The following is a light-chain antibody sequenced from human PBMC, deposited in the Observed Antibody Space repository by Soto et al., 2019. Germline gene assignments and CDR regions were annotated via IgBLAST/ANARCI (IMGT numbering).Light chain of an antibody. J-gene: IGKJ1*01. CDR2: VAS. CDR1: QRVSSN. Sequence: IVLTQSPATLSVSPGERATLSCRASQRVSSNLAWYQQKPGQAPRLLIYVASTRATGIPARFSGSGSGTEFTPTISRMHSEEFSVSYCQQYNKWARTFGQGTKVDIK. CDR3: QQYNKWART. V-gene: IGKV3-15*01.